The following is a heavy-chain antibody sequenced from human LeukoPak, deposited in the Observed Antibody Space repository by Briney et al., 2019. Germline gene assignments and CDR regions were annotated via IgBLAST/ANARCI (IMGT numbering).Heavy chain of an antibody. CDR2: IYYSGST. CDR1: GDSISRGDYY. V-gene: IGHV4-39*07. D-gene: IGHD4-17*01. J-gene: IGHJ1*01. Sequence: PSETLSLTCIVSGDSISRGDYYWSWIRQPPGKGLEWIGSIYYSGSTYYNPSLKSRVTISVDTSKNQFSLKLSSVTAADTAVYYCARAGDYEYFQHWGQGTLVTVSS. CDR3: ARAGDYEYFQH.